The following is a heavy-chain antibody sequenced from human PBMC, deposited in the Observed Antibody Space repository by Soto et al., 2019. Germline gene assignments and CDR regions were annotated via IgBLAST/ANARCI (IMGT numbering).Heavy chain of an antibody. Sequence: SETLSLTCTVSGGSISSEGYYWSRIRQHKGKGLEGIGYIYYSGSTYYIPSFKSRVTIAVDTSKNQFSLKLSSVTAADTAVYYCARGLDFLSGYSKQATYGMDVWCQGTTVTVSS. CDR2: IYYSGST. V-gene: IGHV4-31*03. D-gene: IGHD3-3*01. J-gene: IGHJ6*02. CDR1: GGSISSEGYY. CDR3: ARGLDFLSGYSKQATYGMDV.